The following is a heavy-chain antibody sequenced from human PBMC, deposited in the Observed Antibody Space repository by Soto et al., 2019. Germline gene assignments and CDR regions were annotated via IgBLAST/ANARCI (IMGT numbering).Heavy chain of an antibody. CDR2: INPNSGGT. J-gene: IGHJ5*02. Sequence: ASVKVSCKASGYTFTGYYMHWVRQAPGQGLEWMGWINPNSGGTNYAQKFQGRVTMTRDTSISTAYMELSRLRSDDTAVYYCARGSIAARPGSNWFDPWGQGTLVTVSS. CDR3: ARGSIAARPGSNWFDP. D-gene: IGHD6-6*01. V-gene: IGHV1-2*02. CDR1: GYTFTGYY.